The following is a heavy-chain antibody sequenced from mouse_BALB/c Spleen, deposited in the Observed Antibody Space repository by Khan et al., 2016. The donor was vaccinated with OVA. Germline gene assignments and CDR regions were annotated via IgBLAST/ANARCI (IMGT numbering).Heavy chain of an antibody. V-gene: IGHV1-4*01. CDR2: INPSNGYT. J-gene: IGHJ3*01. CDR1: GYTFTSYT. Sequence: QVQLQQSGAELARPGASVKLSCKASGYTFTSYTIHWIKERPGQGLEWIGYINPSNGYTNYNQKFKDKATLTTDQSSTTASLHLSSLTSDDSAVYKWVRDGAYHRNDGWFDYGGQGTLVTVSA. D-gene: IGHD2-14*01. CDR3: VRDGAYHRNDGWFDY.